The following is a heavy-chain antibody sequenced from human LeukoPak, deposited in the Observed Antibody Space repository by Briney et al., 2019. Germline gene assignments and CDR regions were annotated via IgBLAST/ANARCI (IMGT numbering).Heavy chain of an antibody. D-gene: IGHD3-10*01. J-gene: IGHJ3*02. CDR3: ARDSYWLGGSIGAFDI. CDR1: GFTDSSNY. CDR2: ISSSSSYI. V-gene: IGHV3-21*06. Sequence: GGSLRLSCAASGFTDSSNYMSWVRQAPGKGLEWVSSISSSSSYIYYADSVKGRFTISRDNAKNSLSLQMNSLRAEDTAIYYCARDSYWLGGSIGAFDIWGQGTMVTVSS.